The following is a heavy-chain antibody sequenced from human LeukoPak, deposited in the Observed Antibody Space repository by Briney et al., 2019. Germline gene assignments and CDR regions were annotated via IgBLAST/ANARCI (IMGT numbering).Heavy chain of an antibody. J-gene: IGHJ4*02. V-gene: IGHV3-48*03. CDR1: GFTFSTYE. Sequence: GGSLRLSCAASGFTFSTYEMNWVRQAPGKGLEWVSYISSSGGTIHYSDSVKGRFTISRDNAKNSLYLQMNSLRAEDTVVYYCARDGRTYYYDSSGYTHFDYWGQGTLVTVSS. CDR2: ISSSGGTI. CDR3: ARDGRTYYYDSSGYTHFDY. D-gene: IGHD3-22*01.